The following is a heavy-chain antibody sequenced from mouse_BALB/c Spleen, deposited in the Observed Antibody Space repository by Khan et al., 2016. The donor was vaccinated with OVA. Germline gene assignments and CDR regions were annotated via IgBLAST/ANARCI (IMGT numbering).Heavy chain of an antibody. D-gene: IGHD3-1*01. J-gene: IGHJ2*01. CDR3: ARRGAARATGDFFDY. CDR2: IFPGGGYT. V-gene: IGHV1-63*02. Sequence: QVQLKQSGAELVRPGTSVKMSCKAAGYTFTNYWIGWVKQRPGHGLEWIGDIFPGGGYTNYDEKFKGMATLTTDTSSSTAYMQLSSLTSEDSAIYYCARRGAARATGDFFDYWGQGTTLTVSS. CDR1: GYTFTNYW.